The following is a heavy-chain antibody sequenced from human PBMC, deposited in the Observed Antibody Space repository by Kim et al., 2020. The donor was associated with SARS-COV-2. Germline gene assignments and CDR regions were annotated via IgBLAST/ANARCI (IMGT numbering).Heavy chain of an antibody. CDR3: ARGPLRAIAVAGTSWYFDL. CDR2: ISSSSSYI. J-gene: IGHJ2*01. V-gene: IGHV3-21*01. CDR1: GFTFSSYS. D-gene: IGHD6-19*01. Sequence: GGSLRLSCAASGFTFSSYSMNWVRQAPGKGLEWVSSISSSSSYIYYADSVKGRFTISRDNAKNSLYLQMNSLRAEDTAVYYCARGPLRAIAVAGTSWYFDLWGRGTLVTVSS.